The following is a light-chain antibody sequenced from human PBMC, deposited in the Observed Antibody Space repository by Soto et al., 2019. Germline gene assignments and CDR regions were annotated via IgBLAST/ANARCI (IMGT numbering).Light chain of an antibody. CDR3: QQYDNPPP. CDR2: DAS. Sequence: DIPMTQSPSSLSASVGDRVTITCQASQDISNYLNWYQQKPGKAPKLLIYDASNLETGVPSRFSGSGSGTDFTFTISSLQPEDIATYYCQQYDNPPPFGQGTRLEIK. V-gene: IGKV1-33*01. CDR1: QDISNY. J-gene: IGKJ5*01.